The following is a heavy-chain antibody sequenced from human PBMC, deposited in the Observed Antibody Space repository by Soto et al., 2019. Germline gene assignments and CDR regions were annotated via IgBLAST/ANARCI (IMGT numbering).Heavy chain of an antibody. J-gene: IGHJ6*02. D-gene: IGHD2-15*01. V-gene: IGHV1-2*04. CDR1: GYTFTGYY. CDR2: INPNSGGT. Sequence: ASVKVSCKASGYTFTGYYMHWVRQAPGQGLEWMGWINPNSGGTNYAQKFQGWVTMTRDTSISTAYMELSRFRSDDTAVYYCARAGGEGGGAYCSGGSCTDYYYGMDVWGQGTTVTVSS. CDR3: ARAGGEGGGAYCSGGSCTDYYYGMDV.